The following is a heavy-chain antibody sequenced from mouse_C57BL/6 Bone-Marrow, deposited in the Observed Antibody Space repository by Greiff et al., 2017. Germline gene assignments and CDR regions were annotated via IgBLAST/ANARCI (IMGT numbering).Heavy chain of an antibody. J-gene: IGHJ4*01. D-gene: IGHD2-5*01. CDR3: ARNYYSNYEREMDY. Sequence: EVQLQQSVAELVRPGASVKLSCTASGFTIKNTYMHWVKQRPEQGLEWIGRIDPANGNTNYAPKFQGKATITADTSSNTAYLQLSSLTSEDTAIXYCARNYYSNYEREMDYWGQGTSVTVSA. CDR1: GFTIKNTY. V-gene: IGHV14-3*01. CDR2: IDPANGNT.